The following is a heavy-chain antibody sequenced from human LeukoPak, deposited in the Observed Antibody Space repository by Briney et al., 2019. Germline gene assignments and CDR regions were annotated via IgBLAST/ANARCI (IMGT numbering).Heavy chain of an antibody. V-gene: IGHV3-11*06. J-gene: IGHJ4*02. CDR3: ARDTDFYDTSGDLRY. CDR2: ISSSSSYT. CDR1: GFAFSDYY. D-gene: IGHD3-22*01. Sequence: GGSLRLSCAASGFAFSDYYVSWIRQAPGKGLEWVSFISSSSSYTNYADSVKGRFTISRDNSKNTLFLQMNSLRAEDTAVYYCARDTDFYDTSGDLRYWGQGTLVTVSS.